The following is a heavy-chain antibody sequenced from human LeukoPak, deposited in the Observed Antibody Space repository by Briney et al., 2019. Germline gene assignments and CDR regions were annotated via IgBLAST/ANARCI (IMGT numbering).Heavy chain of an antibody. CDR1: GGSFSGYY. CDR3: ASFGDGDYGPWVGY. J-gene: IGHJ4*02. D-gene: IGHD4-17*01. Sequence: SETLSLTCAVYGGSFSGYYWSWIRQPPGKGLEWIGEINHSGSTNYNPSLKSRVTISVDTSKNQFSLKLSSVTAADTAVYYCASFGDGDYGPWVGYWGQGTLVTVSS. V-gene: IGHV4-34*01. CDR2: INHSGST.